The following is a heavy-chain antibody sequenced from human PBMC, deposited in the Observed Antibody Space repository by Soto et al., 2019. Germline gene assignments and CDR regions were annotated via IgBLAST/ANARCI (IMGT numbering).Heavy chain of an antibody. CDR3: HSKRDSSGYYRFDY. D-gene: IGHD3-22*01. V-gene: IGHV3-72*01. CDR2: IKNKANSYTT. CDR1: GFTFSDHY. J-gene: IGHJ4*02. Sequence: GSLRLSCAASGFTFSDHYMDWVRQAPGKGLEWVGRIKNKANSYTTEYAASVKGRFTISRDDSKNSLYLQMNSLKTEDTAVYYCHSKRDSSGYYRFDYWGQRNLVTVSS.